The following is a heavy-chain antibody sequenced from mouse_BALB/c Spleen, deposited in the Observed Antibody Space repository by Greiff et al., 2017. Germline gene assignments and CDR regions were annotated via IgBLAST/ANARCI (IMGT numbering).Heavy chain of an antibody. CDR1: GYSFTGYF. CDR3: ARSDPWFAY. J-gene: IGHJ3*01. CDR2: INPYNGDT. Sequence: EVKLQESGPELVKPGASVKISCKASGYSFTGYFMNWVMQSHGKSLEWIGRINPYNGDTFYNQKFKGKATLTVDKSSSTAHMELRSLASEDSAVYYCARSDPWFAYWGQGTLVTVSA. V-gene: IGHV1-20*02.